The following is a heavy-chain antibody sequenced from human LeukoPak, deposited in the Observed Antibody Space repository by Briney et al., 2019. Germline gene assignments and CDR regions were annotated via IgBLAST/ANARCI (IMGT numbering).Heavy chain of an antibody. V-gene: IGHV1-18*01. D-gene: IGHD3-10*01. CDR2: ISAYNGNT. J-gene: IGHJ5*02. CDR3: ARDSETMVRGVDWFDP. CDR1: GYTFTSYG. Sequence: ASVQVSCQASGYTFTSYGISWVRQAPGQGLEWMGWISAYNGNTNYAQKLQGRVTMTTDTSTSTAYMELRSLRSDDTAVYYCARDSETMVRGVDWFDPWGQGTLVTVSS.